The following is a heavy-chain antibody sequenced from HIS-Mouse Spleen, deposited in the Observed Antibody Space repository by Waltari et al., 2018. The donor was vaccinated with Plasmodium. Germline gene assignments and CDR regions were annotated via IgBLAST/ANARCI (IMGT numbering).Heavy chain of an antibody. CDR2: ISAYNGNT. CDR1: GYTFTRYG. Sequence: QVQLVQSGTDMKKPGASVKVSCKASGYTFTRYGINWLRQAPGQGLEWMGWISAYNGNTNYAQKLQGRVTMTTDTSTSTAYMQLRSLRSDDTAVYYCARGSAGDAFDIWGQGTMVTVSS. CDR3: ARGSAGDAFDI. J-gene: IGHJ3*02. V-gene: IGHV1-18*01. D-gene: IGHD6-19*01.